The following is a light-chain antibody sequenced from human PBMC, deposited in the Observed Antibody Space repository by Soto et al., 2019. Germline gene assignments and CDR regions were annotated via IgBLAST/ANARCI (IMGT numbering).Light chain of an antibody. J-gene: IGKJ1*01. CDR3: QQYGSSRR. CDR1: PSVSSY. Sequence: IMVTLSPATLSLSQKERATRWFGASPSVSSYRAGSQQKPGQAPRLPIWGTSSMATGIPDCVSGSGSGPDFTLTISRLEPEEFAVYYGQQYGSSRRFGQGTKVDI. V-gene: IGKV3-20*01. CDR2: GTS.